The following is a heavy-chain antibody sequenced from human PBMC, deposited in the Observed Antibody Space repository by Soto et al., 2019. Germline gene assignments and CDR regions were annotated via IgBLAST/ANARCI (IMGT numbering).Heavy chain of an antibody. Sequence: GASVKVSCKASGGTFSSYAISWVRQAPGQGLEWMGGIIPIFGTANYAQKFQGRVTITADESTSTAYMELSSLRSEDTAVYYCARVSDPYNWNDPSDAFDIWGQGTMVTVSS. CDR1: GGTFSSYA. CDR2: IIPIFGTA. V-gene: IGHV1-69*13. J-gene: IGHJ3*02. D-gene: IGHD1-1*01. CDR3: ARVSDPYNWNDPSDAFDI.